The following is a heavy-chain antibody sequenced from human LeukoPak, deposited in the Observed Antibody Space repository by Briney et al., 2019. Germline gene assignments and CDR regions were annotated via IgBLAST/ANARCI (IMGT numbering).Heavy chain of an antibody. Sequence: GGSLRLSCAASGFTFSRSEMSWVRQAPGKGLEWVSYITSSGTTIYYADSVKGRFTISRDNAKNSVYLQMNSLRADDTAVYYCARGYGNFDYWGQGTLVTVSS. J-gene: IGHJ4*02. CDR3: ARGYGNFDY. V-gene: IGHV3-48*03. D-gene: IGHD4-17*01. CDR2: ITSSGTTI. CDR1: GFTFSRSE.